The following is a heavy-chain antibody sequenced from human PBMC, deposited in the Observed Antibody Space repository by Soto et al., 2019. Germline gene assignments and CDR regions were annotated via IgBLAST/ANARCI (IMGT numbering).Heavy chain of an antibody. CDR2: IYYSGST. CDR1: GGSISSSSYY. J-gene: IGHJ6*02. V-gene: IGHV4-39*02. CDR3: AKDFSANYGGIFDRYYNYYGMDV. Sequence: SETLSLTCTVSGGSISSSSYYWGWIRQPPGKGLEWIGSIYYSGSTYYNPSLKSRVTISVDTSKNQFSLKLSSVTAADTAVYYCAKDFSANYGGIFDRYYNYYGMDVWGQGTTVTVS. D-gene: IGHD4-17*01.